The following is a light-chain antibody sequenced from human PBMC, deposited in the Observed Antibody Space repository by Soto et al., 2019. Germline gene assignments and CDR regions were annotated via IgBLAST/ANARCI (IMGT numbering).Light chain of an antibody. J-gene: IGKJ1*01. CDR1: QSVSLNY. CDR3: QQYGSSPRT. V-gene: IGKV3-20*01. CDR2: GAS. Sequence: EIVLTQSPGALSLSRGERATLSCRASQSVSLNYLAWYQQKPDQAPRLLIYGASNRATGIPDRFSGSGSGTDFTLTISRLEPEDFAVYYCQQYGSSPRTFGQGTKVDIK.